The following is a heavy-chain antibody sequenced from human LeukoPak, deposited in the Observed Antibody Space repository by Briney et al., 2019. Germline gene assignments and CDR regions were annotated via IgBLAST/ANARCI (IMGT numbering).Heavy chain of an antibody. CDR3: ARHPREKGYCSSTSCLGGMDV. Sequence: GSLRLTCAASGFTFSSYWMSWVRQAPGKGLEWIGSIYYSGSTYYNPSLKSRVTISVDTSKNQFSLKLSSVTAADTAVYYCARHPREKGYCSSTSCLGGMDVWGKGTTVTVSS. V-gene: IGHV4-39*01. D-gene: IGHD2-2*01. CDR2: IYYSGST. CDR1: GFTFSSYW. J-gene: IGHJ6*03.